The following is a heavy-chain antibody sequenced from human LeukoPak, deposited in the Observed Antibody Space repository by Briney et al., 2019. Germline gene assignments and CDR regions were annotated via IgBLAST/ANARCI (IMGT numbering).Heavy chain of an antibody. CDR2: IYYSGST. V-gene: IGHV4-39*01. D-gene: IGHD2/OR15-2a*01. CDR1: GGSISSSSYY. CDR3: ARHSVLGGYYFDY. Sequence: SETLSLTCTVSGGSISSSSYYWGWIRQPPGKGLEWIGSIYYSGSTYYNPSLKSRVTISVDTSKNQFSLKLSSVTAADTAMYYCARHSVLGGYYFDYWGQGTLVTVSS. J-gene: IGHJ4*02.